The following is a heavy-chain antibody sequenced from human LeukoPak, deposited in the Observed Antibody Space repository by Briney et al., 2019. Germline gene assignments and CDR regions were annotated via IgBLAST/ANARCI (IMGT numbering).Heavy chain of an antibody. V-gene: IGHV1-2*02. Sequence: ASVKVSCKASGYTFTGYYMHWVRQAPGQGLEWMGWINPNSGGTNYAQKFQGRVTITADKSTSTAYMELSSLRSEDTAAYYCARADGKYYDFWSGYFHYFDYWGQGTLVTVSS. D-gene: IGHD3-3*01. CDR3: ARADGKYYDFWSGYFHYFDY. CDR2: INPNSGGT. CDR1: GYTFTGYY. J-gene: IGHJ4*02.